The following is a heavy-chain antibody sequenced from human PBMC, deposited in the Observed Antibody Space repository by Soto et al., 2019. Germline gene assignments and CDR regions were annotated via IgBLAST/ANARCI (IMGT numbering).Heavy chain of an antibody. J-gene: IGHJ6*02. CDR2: IDPSDSYT. D-gene: IGHD3-10*01. CDR3: ATVLLWFGESDYYGMDV. Sequence: GESLKISCKGSGYSFTSYWISWVRQMPGKGLEWMGRIDPSDSYTNYSPSFQGHVTISADKSISTAYLQWSSLKASDTAMYYCATVLLWFGESDYYGMDVWGQGTTVTVS. V-gene: IGHV5-10-1*01. CDR1: GYSFTSYW.